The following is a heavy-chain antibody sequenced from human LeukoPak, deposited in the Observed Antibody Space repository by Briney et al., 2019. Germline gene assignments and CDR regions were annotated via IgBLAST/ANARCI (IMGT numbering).Heavy chain of an antibody. CDR3: ARVELMYDFWSGYYLDY. CDR2: IIPIFGTA. D-gene: IGHD3-3*01. J-gene: IGHJ4*02. CDR1: GGTFSSYA. Sequence: AASVKVSCKASGGTFSSYAISWVRQAPGQGLEWMGGIIPIFGTANYAQKFQGRVTITADESTSTAYMELSSLRSEDTAVCYCARVELMYDFWSGYYLDYWSQGTLVTVSS. V-gene: IGHV1-69*01.